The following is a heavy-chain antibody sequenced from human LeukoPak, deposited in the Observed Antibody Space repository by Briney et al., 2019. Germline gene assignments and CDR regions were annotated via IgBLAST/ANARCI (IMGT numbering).Heavy chain of an antibody. CDR1: GYTLAYYG. D-gene: IGHD2-8*02. Sequence: ASVKVSCKASGYTLAYYGISWVRQAPGQGLEWMGWISADNGNTNYAQKLQGRVTMTTDTSTSTAYMDLRSLRSDDTAVYYCARGAEDIVLSDYYGMDVWGQGTTVTVSS. CDR3: ARGAEDIVLSDYYGMDV. J-gene: IGHJ6*02. CDR2: ISADNGNT. V-gene: IGHV1-18*01.